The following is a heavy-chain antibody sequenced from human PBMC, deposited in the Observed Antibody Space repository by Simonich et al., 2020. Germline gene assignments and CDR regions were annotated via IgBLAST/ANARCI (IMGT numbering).Heavy chain of an antibody. J-gene: IGHJ5*02. CDR1: GFTFSSYA. CDR3: AKDSSLVGATDWFDP. V-gene: IGHV3-23*01. D-gene: IGHD1-26*01. CDR2: ISGRGGST. Sequence: EVQLLESGGGLVQPGGSLRLSCAASGFTFSSYAMSWVRQAPEKGLEWVSAISGRGGSTYYADSVKGRFTISRDNSKNTLYLQMNSLRAEDTAVYYCAKDSSLVGATDWFDPWGQGTLVTVSS.